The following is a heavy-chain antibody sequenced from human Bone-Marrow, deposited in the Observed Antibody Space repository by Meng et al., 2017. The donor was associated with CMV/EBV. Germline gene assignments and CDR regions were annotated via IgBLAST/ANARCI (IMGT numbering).Heavy chain of an antibody. D-gene: IGHD3-3*01. CDR2: ISSSSSYI. J-gene: IGHJ6*02. CDR3: ARDPGYDFWSGYYTPGSYYGMDV. V-gene: IGHV3-21*01. CDR1: GFIFSSYS. Sequence: GGSLRLSCAAFGFIFSSYSMNWVRQAPGKGMEWVSSISSSSSYIYYADSVKGRFTISRDNAKNSLYLQMNSLRAEDTAVYYCARDPGYDFWSGYYTPGSYYGMDVWGQGTTVTVSS.